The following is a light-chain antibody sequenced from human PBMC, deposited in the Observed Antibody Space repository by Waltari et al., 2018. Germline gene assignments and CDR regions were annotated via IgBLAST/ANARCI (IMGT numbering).Light chain of an antibody. CDR1: RLRTYY. J-gene: IGLJ2*01. Sequence: SSGLTQDPAVSVALGQTVRIPCQGDRLRTYYASWYQQKPGQAPVLVISGNNKWPSGIPNRFSASSSGSTASLTITGAQAEDEADYYCNSRDSSGNHLLFGGGTKLTVL. CDR2: GNN. CDR3: NSRDSSGNHLL. V-gene: IGLV3-19*01.